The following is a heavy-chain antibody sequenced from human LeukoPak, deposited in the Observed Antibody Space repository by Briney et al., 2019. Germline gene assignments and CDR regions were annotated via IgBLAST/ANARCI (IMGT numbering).Heavy chain of an antibody. Sequence: ASVKISCKASGYTFISYHMHWVRQAPGQGLEWMGIINPSGGSTTYAQKFQGRVTMTRDTSTSTVYMELSSLRSDDTAVYFCARDVGGSVSWLLRWGQGTLVTVSS. CDR1: GYTFISYH. J-gene: IGHJ4*02. D-gene: IGHD2-21*02. CDR2: INPSGGST. V-gene: IGHV1-46*01. CDR3: ARDVGGSVSWLLR.